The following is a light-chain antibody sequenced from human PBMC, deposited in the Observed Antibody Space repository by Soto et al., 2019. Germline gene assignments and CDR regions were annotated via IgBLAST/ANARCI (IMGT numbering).Light chain of an antibody. J-gene: IGKJ2*01. CDR1: QSVNIY. Sequence: EIVLTQSPANLSLSPGERATLSCRASQSVNIYLAWYQQKPGQAPRLLIYDASNRATGIPARFSGSGSGTDFNLTISSLDHEDFAVYYCQQRSNWPPYTFGQGTKLEIK. CDR2: DAS. V-gene: IGKV3-11*01. CDR3: QQRSNWPPYT.